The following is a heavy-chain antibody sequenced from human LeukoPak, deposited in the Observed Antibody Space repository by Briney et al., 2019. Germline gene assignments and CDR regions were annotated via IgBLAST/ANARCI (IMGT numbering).Heavy chain of an antibody. Sequence: SETLSLTCTVSGGSVSSYYWSWIRQPPGKGLEWIGYTYYSGSTNYNPSLKSRVTISVDTSKNQFSLKLSSVTAADTAVYYCARENIVVVVAAPLGYNWFDPWGQGTLVTVSS. CDR1: GGSVSSYY. CDR3: ARENIVVVVAAPLGYNWFDP. D-gene: IGHD2-15*01. CDR2: TYYSGST. J-gene: IGHJ5*02. V-gene: IGHV4-59*02.